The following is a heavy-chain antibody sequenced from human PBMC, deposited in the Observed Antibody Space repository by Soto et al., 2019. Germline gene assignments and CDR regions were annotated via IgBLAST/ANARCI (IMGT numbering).Heavy chain of an antibody. CDR1: GFSVSSNY. J-gene: IGHJ6*02. CDR3: ARERAYGSGSDYGMDV. CDR2: IYTSGTP. V-gene: IGHV3-53*01. Sequence: EVQLVESGGGLIQPGGSLRLSCAASGFSVSSNYMHWVRQAPGKGLEWVSLIYTSGTPYYADSVKGRFSTSRDNSKNTVYLQMNSLRAEDTAVYYCARERAYGSGSDYGMDVWGQGTTVTVSS. D-gene: IGHD3-10*01.